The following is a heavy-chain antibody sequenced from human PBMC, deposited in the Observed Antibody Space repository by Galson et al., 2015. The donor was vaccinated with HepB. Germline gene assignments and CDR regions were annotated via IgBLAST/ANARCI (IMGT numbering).Heavy chain of an antibody. CDR3: AREVGGDYGAFDY. V-gene: IGHV3-30*03. CDR2: ISYDGNNE. Sequence: SLRLSCAASGFTFNSYGIYWVRQAPGKGLEWVAVISYDGNNESYEDSVKGRFTISRDNSKNTVYLQMNSLTPDDTAIYWCAREVGGDYGAFDYWGQGTLVTVSS. D-gene: IGHD4-17*01. CDR1: GFTFNSYG. J-gene: IGHJ4*02.